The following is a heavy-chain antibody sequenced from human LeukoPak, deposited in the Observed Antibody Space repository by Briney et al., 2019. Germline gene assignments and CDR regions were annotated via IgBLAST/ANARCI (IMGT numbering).Heavy chain of an antibody. D-gene: IGHD4/OR15-4a*01. CDR1: GGSVSSGGYY. V-gene: IGHV4-61*08. CDR3: VRHDGRGGATMGAFDS. J-gene: IGHJ5*01. CDR2: IYYNGNT. Sequence: SETLSLTCSVPGGSVSSGGYYWSWIRQPPGTGLEWIGYIYYNGNTNYNPSLKSRVTISVDTSKNQFSLKLSSVTAADTAVYYCVRHDGRGGATMGAFDSWGQGSLVTVSS.